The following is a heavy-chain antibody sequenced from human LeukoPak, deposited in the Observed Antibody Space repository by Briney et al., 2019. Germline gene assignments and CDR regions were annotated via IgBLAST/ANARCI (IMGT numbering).Heavy chain of an antibody. CDR3: ARDGIVPEDLYYYGMDV. CDR2: INPSGGST. CDR1: GYTFTSYY. D-gene: IGHD2-8*01. J-gene: IGHJ6*02. V-gene: IGHV1-46*01. Sequence: ASVKVSCMASGYTFTSYYMHWVRQAPGQGLEWMGIINPSGGSTSYAQKFQGRVTMTRDTSTSTVYMELSSLRSEDTAVYYCARDGIVPEDLYYYGMDVWGQGTTVTVSS.